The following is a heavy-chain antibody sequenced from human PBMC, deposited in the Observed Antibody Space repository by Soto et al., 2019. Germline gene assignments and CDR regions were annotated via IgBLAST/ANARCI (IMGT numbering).Heavy chain of an antibody. CDR3: ARGQYYGSGSFYNWFDP. Sequence: QVHLQESGPGLVKPSQTLSLTCTVSGVSISGSDFYWNWIRQHPGKGLEWIGYIYYSGNTYYNPSLKSRVTISVDTSKNQFSLKLNSVTAADTALYYCARGQYYGSGSFYNWFDPWGRGTLITVSS. V-gene: IGHV4-31*03. D-gene: IGHD3-10*01. J-gene: IGHJ5*02. CDR1: GVSISGSDFY. CDR2: IYYSGNT.